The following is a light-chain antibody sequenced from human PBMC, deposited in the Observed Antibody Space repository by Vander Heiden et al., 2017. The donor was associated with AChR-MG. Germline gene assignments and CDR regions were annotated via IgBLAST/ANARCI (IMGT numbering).Light chain of an antibody. J-gene: IGKJ2*01. Sequence: EIVLTQSPGTLSLSPGARATLSCRATQSVSSSALAWYQQKPGQAPRLLIYGASSRATGISDRFSGSGSGTDFTLTISRLEPEDFAVYYCQQYGSSPYTFGQGTKLEI. CDR3: QQYGSSPYT. V-gene: IGKV3-20*01. CDR2: GAS. CDR1: QSVSSSA.